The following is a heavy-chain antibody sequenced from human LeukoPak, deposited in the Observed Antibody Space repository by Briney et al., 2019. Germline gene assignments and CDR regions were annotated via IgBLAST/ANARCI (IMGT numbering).Heavy chain of an antibody. V-gene: IGHV1-2*02. Sequence: GASVKVSFKASGYTFTGYYMHWVRQAPGQGLEWMGWINPNSGGTNYAQKFQGRVTMTRDTSISTAYMELSRLRSDDTAVYYCARALIGYSSGWDFQHWGQGTLVTVSS. CDR1: GYTFTGYY. CDR2: INPNSGGT. D-gene: IGHD6-19*01. J-gene: IGHJ1*01. CDR3: ARALIGYSSGWDFQH.